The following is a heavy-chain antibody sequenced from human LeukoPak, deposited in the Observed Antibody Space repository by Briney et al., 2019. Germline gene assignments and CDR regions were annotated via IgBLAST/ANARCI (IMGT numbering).Heavy chain of an antibody. CDR3: ARRGPTSGRGDAFDY. V-gene: IGHV4-39*01. J-gene: IGHJ4*02. Sequence: SETLSLTCTVSGGSFSSSSGYYWGWIRQPPGKGLEWIDSINYSGTTYYNPSLRSPVTISVDTSKKQLSLRLSSVTAADTAVYYCARRGPTSGRGDAFDYWGQGTLVTASS. CDR2: INYSGTT. D-gene: IGHD6-19*01. CDR1: GGSFSSSSGYY.